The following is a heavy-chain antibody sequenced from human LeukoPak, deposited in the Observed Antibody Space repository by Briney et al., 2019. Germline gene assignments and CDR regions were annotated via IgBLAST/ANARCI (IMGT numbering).Heavy chain of an antibody. Sequence: GSSVTVTFTSSAYTFTIYYMHWGRHAPGQGHEWMGLINPNSSGTNYAQKFQGRVTMTSDTSISKAYMELSRLRSDDTAVYYCGRSMAYYDSSGYYYMNYWGQGTLVTVSS. CDR3: GRSMAYYDSSGYYYMNY. J-gene: IGHJ4*02. V-gene: IGHV1-2*02. CDR2: INPNSSGT. D-gene: IGHD3-22*01. CDR1: AYTFTIYY.